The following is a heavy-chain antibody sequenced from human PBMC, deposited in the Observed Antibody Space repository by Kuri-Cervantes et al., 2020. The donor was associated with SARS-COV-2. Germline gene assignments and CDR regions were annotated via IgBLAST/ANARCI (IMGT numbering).Heavy chain of an antibody. CDR3: ARVAYCRGSTCSTYNYFDP. V-gene: IGHV1-3*02. J-gene: IGHJ5*02. Sequence: ASVKVSCKASGYTFTSYAMHWVRQAPGQRLEWMGWSNAGNGNTKYSQEFQGRVTITRDTSASTAYMELNNLGSDDTAIYFCARVAYCRGSTCSTYNYFDPWGQGTLVTVSS. CDR1: GYTFTSYA. D-gene: IGHD2-15*01. CDR2: SNAGNGNT.